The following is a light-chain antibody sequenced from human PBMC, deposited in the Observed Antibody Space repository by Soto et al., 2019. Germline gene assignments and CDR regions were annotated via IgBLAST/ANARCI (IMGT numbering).Light chain of an antibody. Sequence: EIVMTQSPATLSLSPGETATLSCRASQSVHSNLAWFQQHPGQAPRLLTYGASSRATGIPVRFSGSGSGTEFTLTISSLQPEDFAVYYCQQYTDWPWGTFGGGTKVDIK. CDR2: GAS. CDR3: QQYTDWPWGT. V-gene: IGKV3-15*01. J-gene: IGKJ4*01. CDR1: QSVHSN.